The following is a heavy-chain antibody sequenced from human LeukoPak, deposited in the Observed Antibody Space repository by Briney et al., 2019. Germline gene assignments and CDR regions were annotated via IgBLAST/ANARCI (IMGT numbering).Heavy chain of an antibody. CDR2: IYHSGST. D-gene: IGHD3-22*01. Sequence: PSETLSLTCAVSGGSISSSNWWSWVRQPPGKGLEWIGEIYHSGSTNYNPSLKSRVTISVDKSKNQFSLKLSSVTAADTAAYYCASEKYYDSSGYYYDYWGQGTLATVSS. V-gene: IGHV4-4*02. CDR3: ASEKYYDSSGYYYDY. J-gene: IGHJ4*02. CDR1: GGSISSSNW.